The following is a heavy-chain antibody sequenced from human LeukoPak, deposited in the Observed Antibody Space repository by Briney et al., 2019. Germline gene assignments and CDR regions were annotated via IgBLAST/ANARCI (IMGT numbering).Heavy chain of an antibody. V-gene: IGHV4-59*01. CDR3: ARDVYRWFDP. Sequence: SETLSLTCTVSGGSISSYYWSWIRQPPGKGLEWIGYIYYGGSTNYNPSLKSRVTIPVDTSKNQFSLKLSSVTAADTAVYYCARDVYRWFDPWGQGTLVTVSS. J-gene: IGHJ5*02. CDR2: IYYGGST. D-gene: IGHD5/OR15-5a*01. CDR1: GGSISSYY.